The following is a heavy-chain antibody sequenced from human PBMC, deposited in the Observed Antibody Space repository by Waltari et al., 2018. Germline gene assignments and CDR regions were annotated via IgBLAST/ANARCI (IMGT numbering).Heavy chain of an antibody. CDR2: INSDGSST. CDR1: GFTFSSYW. D-gene: IGHD6-19*01. Sequence: EVQLVESGGGLVQPGGSLRLSCAASGFTFSSYWMHWVRQAPGKGLVWVSRINSDGSSTSYADSVKGRFTISRDNAKNTLYLQMNSLRAEDTAVYYCARRIGIAVTWYFDLWGRGTLVTVSS. J-gene: IGHJ2*01. V-gene: IGHV3-74*01. CDR3: ARRIGIAVTWYFDL.